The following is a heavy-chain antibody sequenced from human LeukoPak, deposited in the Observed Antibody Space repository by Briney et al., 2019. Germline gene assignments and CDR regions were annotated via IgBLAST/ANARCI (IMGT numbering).Heavy chain of an antibody. V-gene: IGHV4-59*10. J-gene: IGHJ4*02. Sequence: SETLSLTCAVYGGSFSGYYWSWIRQPAGKGLEWIGRIYTSGSTNYNPSLKSRVTISVDTSKNQFSLKLSSVTAADTVVYYCARKLKCSGGSCYYRRGYFDYWGQGTLVTVSS. CDR3: ARKLKCSGGSCYYRRGYFDY. CDR2: IYTSGST. CDR1: GGSFSGYY. D-gene: IGHD2-15*01.